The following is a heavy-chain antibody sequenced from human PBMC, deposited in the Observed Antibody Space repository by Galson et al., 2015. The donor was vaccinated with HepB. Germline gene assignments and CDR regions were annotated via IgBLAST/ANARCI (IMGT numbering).Heavy chain of an antibody. V-gene: IGHV1-58*02. D-gene: IGHD5-18*01. CDR2: IVVGSGNT. CDR3: AAVTNGYTYGVKYFDY. CDR1: GFTFISSA. Sequence: SVKVSCKASGFTFISSAMQWMRQARGQRPEWIGWIVVGSGNTLYEQRFQGRVTITTDLSTRTVYMELTSLRSEDTAVYYCAAVTNGYTYGVKYFDYWGQGTLVTVSS. J-gene: IGHJ4*02.